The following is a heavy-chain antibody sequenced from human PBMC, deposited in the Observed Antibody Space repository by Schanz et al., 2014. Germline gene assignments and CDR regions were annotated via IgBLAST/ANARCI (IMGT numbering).Heavy chain of an antibody. J-gene: IGHJ3*01. CDR2: ISPYTGNT. CDR3: ATMWGYCTATACQILEVLDV. CDR1: GYTFSDYG. Sequence: QVQLVQSGDEAKKPGASVKVSCKTSGYTFSDYGITWVRQAPGQGLGWVGWISPYTGNTHYFDKMEGRVTMTTDTSTSAACMELRSMRSVDTAMYYCATMWGYCTATACQILEVLDVWGQGTMVTVSS. D-gene: IGHD2-8*02. V-gene: IGHV1-18*01.